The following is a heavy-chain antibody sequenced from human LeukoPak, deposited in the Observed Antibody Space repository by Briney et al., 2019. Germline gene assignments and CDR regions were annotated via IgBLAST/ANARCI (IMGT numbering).Heavy chain of an antibody. V-gene: IGHV3-23*01. Sequence: GGSLRLSCAASGFTFSSYAMSWVRQPPGRGREWVSAVSVVGGSTYYADSVKGRFTISRDNSKNTLYLQMNSLRAEDTAVYYCAKDLFRASAAGKATYDYWGQGTLVTVSS. CDR2: VSVVGGST. CDR1: GFTFSSYA. J-gene: IGHJ4*02. D-gene: IGHD6-13*01. CDR3: AKDLFRASAAGKATYDY.